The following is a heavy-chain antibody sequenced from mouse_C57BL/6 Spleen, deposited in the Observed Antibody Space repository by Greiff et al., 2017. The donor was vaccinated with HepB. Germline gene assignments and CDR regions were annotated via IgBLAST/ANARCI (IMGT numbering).Heavy chain of an antibody. D-gene: IGHD1-1*01. CDR2: IYPGSGNT. Sequence: QVQLQQSGAELVRPGASVKLSCKASGYTFTDYYINWVKQRPGQGLEWIARIYPGSGNTYYNEKCKGKATLTAEKSSSTAYMQLSSLTSEDSAVYFCARLGYYGSSLWGQGTSVTVSS. J-gene: IGHJ4*01. CDR1: GYTFTDYY. CDR3: ARLGYYGSSL. V-gene: IGHV1-76*01.